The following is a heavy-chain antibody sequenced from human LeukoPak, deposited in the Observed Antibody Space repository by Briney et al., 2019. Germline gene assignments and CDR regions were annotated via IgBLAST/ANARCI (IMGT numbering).Heavy chain of an antibody. CDR3: AKDQTSGIAGPFDS. Sequence: GGSLRLSCAASGFTFSSYSMNWVRQAPGKGLEWVSYISSSSSSTIYYADSVKGRFTISRDNSKNTLYLQMNSLRAEDTAVYYCAKDQTSGIAGPFDSWGQGTLVTVSS. D-gene: IGHD6-13*01. V-gene: IGHV3-48*01. J-gene: IGHJ5*01. CDR1: GFTFSSYS. CDR2: ISSSSSSTI.